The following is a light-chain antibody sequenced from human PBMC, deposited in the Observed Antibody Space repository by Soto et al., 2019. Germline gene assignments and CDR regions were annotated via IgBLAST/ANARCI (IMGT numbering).Light chain of an antibody. CDR3: GSYTGSIYV. Sequence: QSALTQPASVSGSPGQSITISCTGTSSDVGGYNYVSWYQQHPGKAPKLMIYEVSNRPSGVSSRFSGSKSGNTASLTISGLQAEEEDDYYCGSYTGSIYVFGNGTKVTV. CDR2: EVS. V-gene: IGLV2-14*01. J-gene: IGLJ1*01. CDR1: SSDVGGYNY.